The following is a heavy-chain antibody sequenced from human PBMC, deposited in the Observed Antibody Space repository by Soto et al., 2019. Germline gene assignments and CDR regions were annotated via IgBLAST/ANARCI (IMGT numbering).Heavy chain of an antibody. CDR3: VQTTGWPGFDF. D-gene: IGHD6-19*01. CDR2: IYGGGTT. Sequence: EVQLVESGGGLIQPGGSLRLSCAASGFTVSSKYMTWVRQAQGKGLEWVSVIYGGGTTYYADSVKGRFTISRDNSENTLYLQMNSLRAEDTAVYYCVQTTGWPGFDFWGQGTLVTVSS. V-gene: IGHV3-53*01. CDR1: GFTVSSKY. J-gene: IGHJ4*02.